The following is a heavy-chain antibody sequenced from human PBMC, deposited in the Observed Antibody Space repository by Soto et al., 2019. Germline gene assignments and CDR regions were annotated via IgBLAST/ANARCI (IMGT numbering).Heavy chain of an antibody. D-gene: IGHD4-17*01. CDR3: AKDPNGEYVGVFDF. CDR2: MSATDARS. J-gene: IGHJ3*01. V-gene: IGHV3-23*01. Sequence: EVQLLESGGGLVQPGGSLRLSCAASGFIFNSFAMTWVRQAPGKGLEWVSSMSATDARSYYADSVKGRFTISRDDSKSTLYLQMTSVRVEDTDVYYCAKDPNGEYVGVFDFWGQGTMGTV. CDR1: GFIFNSFA.